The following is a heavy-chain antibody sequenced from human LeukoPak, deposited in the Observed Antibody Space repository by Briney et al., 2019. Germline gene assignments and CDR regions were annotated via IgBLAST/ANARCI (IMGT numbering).Heavy chain of an antibody. Sequence: PGGSLRLSCAASGFSFSNYAMNWVRQAPKKGPEWVSGISNSGGATKYGDSVKGRFTISRDTSKNTLYLEMNSLRAEDTALFYCARDRDFNFDYWGQGTLVTVSS. CDR3: ARDRDFNFDY. D-gene: IGHD3-9*01. CDR1: GFSFSNYA. J-gene: IGHJ4*02. V-gene: IGHV3-23*01. CDR2: ISNSGGAT.